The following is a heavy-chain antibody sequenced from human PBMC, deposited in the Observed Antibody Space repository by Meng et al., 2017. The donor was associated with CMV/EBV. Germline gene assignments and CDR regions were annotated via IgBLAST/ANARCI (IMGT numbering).Heavy chain of an antibody. CDR2: ISPNNGGT. D-gene: IGHD3-3*01. CDR3: ASKMYYDFWSAYRGTGGVEPFNI. J-gene: IGHJ3*02. Sequence: ASVKVSCKASGYTFTDYKMHWVRQAPGQGLEWMGWISPNNGGTKYAQKFQGRVTMTRDTSISTAYMELNRLTYDDTAVYYCASKMYYDFWSAYRGTGGVEPFNIWGQGTLVTVSS. CDR1: GYTFTDYK. V-gene: IGHV1-2*02.